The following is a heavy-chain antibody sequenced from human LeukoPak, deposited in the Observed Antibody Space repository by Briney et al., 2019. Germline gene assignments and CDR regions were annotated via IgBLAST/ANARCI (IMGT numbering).Heavy chain of an antibody. CDR1: GFTFSDYY. D-gene: IGHD3-22*01. Sequence: GGSLRLSCAASGFTFSDYYMSWIRQAPGKGLEWVSYISSSGSTIYYADSVKGRFTISRDNAKNSLYLQMNSLRAEDTAVYYCARIDAYYYDSSGYGLGYWGQGTLVTVSS. V-gene: IGHV3-11*04. CDR3: ARIDAYYYDSSGYGLGY. J-gene: IGHJ4*02. CDR2: ISSSGSTI.